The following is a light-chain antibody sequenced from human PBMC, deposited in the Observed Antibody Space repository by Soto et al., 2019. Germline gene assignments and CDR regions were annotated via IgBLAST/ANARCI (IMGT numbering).Light chain of an antibody. CDR3: QQYGSSGIT. V-gene: IGKV3-20*01. CDR1: QSVSSN. Sequence: EIGMTQSPAALSVSPGERATLSCRASQSVSSNLAWYQQKPGQAPRLLIYGASTRATGIPDRFSGSGSGTDFTLIINRLEPEDFAVYYCQQYGSSGITFGQGTRLEI. J-gene: IGKJ5*01. CDR2: GAS.